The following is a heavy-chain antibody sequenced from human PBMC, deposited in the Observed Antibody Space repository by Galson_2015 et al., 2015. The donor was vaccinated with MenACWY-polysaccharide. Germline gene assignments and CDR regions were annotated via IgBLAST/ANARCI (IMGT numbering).Heavy chain of an antibody. CDR3: TREEDYGDYWKY. J-gene: IGHJ4*02. Sequence: SMRLSCAASGFTFSSYSVNWVRQAPGKGLEWVSSINSRSSSIYYADSVKGLFTISRDNAKNSLSLQMNSLRAEDTAVYYCTREEDYGDYWKYWGQGILVTVSS. CDR1: GFTFSSYS. D-gene: IGHD4-17*01. CDR2: INSRSSSI. V-gene: IGHV3-21*06.